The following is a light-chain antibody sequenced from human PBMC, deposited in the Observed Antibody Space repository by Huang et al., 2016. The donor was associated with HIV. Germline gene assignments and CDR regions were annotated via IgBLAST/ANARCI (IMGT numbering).Light chain of an antibody. CDR2: GAS. J-gene: IGKJ1*01. CDR1: QSVNSN. CDR3: QQYNNWPRT. V-gene: IGKV3D-15*01. Sequence: EIVMTQSPATMSVSPGERATLSCRARQSVNSNLAWYQQKPGQAPRLLIYGASTRATGIPARFNGSGSGKEFTLTISSLQAEDLAGYFCQQYNNWPRTFGQGTKVEIK.